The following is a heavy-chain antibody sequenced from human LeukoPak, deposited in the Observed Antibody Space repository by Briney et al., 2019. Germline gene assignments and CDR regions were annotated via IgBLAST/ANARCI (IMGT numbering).Heavy chain of an antibody. D-gene: IGHD3-3*01. CDR3: ARSYDTNFDY. CDR2: IYFSGST. Sequence: SETLSLTCTVSAGSIRSYYCSWIRQPPGKGLEWIGYIYFSGSTSYNPSLKSRVTISVDRSKNQFSSKLGSVAAADTAVYYCARSYDTNFDYWGQGTLVTVSS. V-gene: IGHV4-59*01. CDR1: AGSIRSYY. J-gene: IGHJ4*02.